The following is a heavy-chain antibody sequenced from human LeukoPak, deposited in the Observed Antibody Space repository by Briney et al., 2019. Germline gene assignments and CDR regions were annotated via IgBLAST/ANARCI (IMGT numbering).Heavy chain of an antibody. CDR2: ISGSDGST. J-gene: IGHJ4*02. Sequence: PGGSLRLSRAASGFTFSTYAMNWVRQSPGKGLEWVSSISGSDGSTYYADSVKGRFTISRDNSKNTLYLQVNSLRAEDTAIYYCAKGASGNYYIYFDYWGQGTLVTVSS. CDR3: AKGASGNYYIYFDY. CDR1: GFTFSTYA. V-gene: IGHV3-23*01. D-gene: IGHD1-26*01.